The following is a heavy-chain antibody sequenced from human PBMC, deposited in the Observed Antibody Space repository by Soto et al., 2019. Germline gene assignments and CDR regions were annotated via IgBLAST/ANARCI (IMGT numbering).Heavy chain of an antibody. J-gene: IGHJ6*02. CDR3: ARPARVPSYSSSWLYYYYSMDV. D-gene: IGHD6-13*01. Sequence: GESLKISCKGSGYIFTSYWISWVRQMPGKGLEWMGRIDPSDSYTNYSPSLQGHVTISADKSISTAYLQWSSLKASDTAMYYCARPARVPSYSSSWLYYYYSMDVWGQGTTVTVSS. CDR1: GYIFTSYW. CDR2: IDPSDSYT. V-gene: IGHV5-10-1*01.